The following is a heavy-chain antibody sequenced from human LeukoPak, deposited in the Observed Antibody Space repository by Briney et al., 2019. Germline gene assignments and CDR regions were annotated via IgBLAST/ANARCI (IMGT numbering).Heavy chain of an antibody. CDR1: GFTFDDYA. J-gene: IGHJ4*02. Sequence: GGSLRLSCAASGFTFDDYAMHWVRQAPGKGLEWVSGISWNSGSIGYADSVKGRFTISRDNAKNSLYPQMNSLRAEDTALYYCAKDIRPWGSGWYNFDYWGQGTLVTVSS. D-gene: IGHD6-19*01. CDR2: ISWNSGSI. CDR3: AKDIRPWGSGWYNFDY. V-gene: IGHV3-9*01.